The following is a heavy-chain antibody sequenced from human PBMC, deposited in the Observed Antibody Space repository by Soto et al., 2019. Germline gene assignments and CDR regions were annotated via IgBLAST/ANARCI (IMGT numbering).Heavy chain of an antibody. Sequence: PSDTLSLTCTVSGGSISSGDYYWSWIRQPPGKGLEWIGYIYYSGSTYYNPSLKSRVTISVDTSKNQFSLKLSSVTAADTAVYYCARVGTGIQLWQIDYWGQGTLLPVSS. J-gene: IGHJ4*02. D-gene: IGHD5-18*01. CDR2: IYYSGST. CDR3: ARVGTGIQLWQIDY. V-gene: IGHV4-30-4*02. CDR1: GGSISSGDYY.